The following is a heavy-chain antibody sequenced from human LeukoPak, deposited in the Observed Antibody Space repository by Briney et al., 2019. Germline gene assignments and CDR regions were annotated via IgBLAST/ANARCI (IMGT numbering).Heavy chain of an antibody. CDR2: IYYSGST. CDR3: ARISPYYSYMHV. D-gene: IGHD3-3*02. Sequence: SETLSLTCTVSGGSISSYYWRLIRQPPGKGLEWMGYIYYSGSTNYNPSLKSRLTISVHTSKHQFSLKLRSVTAAHTAVLVCARISPYYSYMHVWGKGRTVTVSS. CDR1: GGSISSYY. J-gene: IGHJ6*03. V-gene: IGHV4-59*01.